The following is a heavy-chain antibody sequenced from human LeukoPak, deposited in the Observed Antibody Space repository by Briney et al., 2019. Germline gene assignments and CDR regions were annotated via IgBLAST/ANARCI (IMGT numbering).Heavy chain of an antibody. Sequence: GGSLRLSCAASGFTFDDYGMSWVRQAPGKGLEWVSGINWNGGSTGYADSVKGRFTISRDNAKNSLYLQMNSLRAEDTALYYCARGSGIAAAGNFDYWAREPWSPSPQ. J-gene: IGHJ4*02. CDR2: INWNGGST. CDR3: ARGSGIAAAGNFDY. CDR1: GFTFDDYG. V-gene: IGHV3-20*04. D-gene: IGHD6-13*01.